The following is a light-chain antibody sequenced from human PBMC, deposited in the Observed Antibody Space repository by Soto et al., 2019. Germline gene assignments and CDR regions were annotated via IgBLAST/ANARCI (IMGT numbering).Light chain of an antibody. J-gene: IGLJ1*01. Sequence: QSALSHPASVSWSPGHSITISCTGTSSDVGGYNYVSWYQQHPGKAPKLMIYEVSNRPSGVSNRFSGSKSGNTASLTISGLQAEEESDYYCASYTRSTTEVFGTGTKVTVL. CDR3: ASYTRSTTEV. CDR2: EVS. V-gene: IGLV2-14*01. CDR1: SSDVGGYNY.